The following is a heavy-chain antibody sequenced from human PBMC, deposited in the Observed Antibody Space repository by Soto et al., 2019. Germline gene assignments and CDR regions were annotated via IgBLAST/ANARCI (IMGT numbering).Heavy chain of an antibody. J-gene: IGHJ4*02. V-gene: IGHV3-23*01. D-gene: IGHD3-22*01. CDR1: GFTFSSYA. Sequence: EVQLLESGGGLVQPGGSLRLSCAASGFTFSSYAMSWVRQAPGKGLEWVSAISGSGGSTYYADSVKGRFTISRDNSKNTLYLQMYSLRAEDTAVYYCAKVPYYYDSSGYIVWGQGTLVTVSS. CDR3: AKVPYYYDSSGYIV. CDR2: ISGSGGST.